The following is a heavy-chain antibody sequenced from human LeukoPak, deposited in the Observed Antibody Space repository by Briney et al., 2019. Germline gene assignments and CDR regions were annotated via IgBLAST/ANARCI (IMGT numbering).Heavy chain of an antibody. CDR1: GGSISSYY. CDR3: ARDHQAGYYGSGP. V-gene: IGHV4-59*06. J-gene: IGHJ5*02. Sequence: SETLSLTCTVSGGSISSYYWSWIRQPAGKGLEWIGYIYYSGSTYYNPSLKSRVTISVDTSKNQFSLKLSSVTAADTAVYYCARDHQAGYYGSGPWGQGTLVTVSS. D-gene: IGHD3-10*01. CDR2: IYYSGST.